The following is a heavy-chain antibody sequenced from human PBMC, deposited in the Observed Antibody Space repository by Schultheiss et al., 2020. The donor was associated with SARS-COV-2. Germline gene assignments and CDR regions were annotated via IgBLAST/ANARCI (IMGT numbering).Heavy chain of an antibody. CDR1: GGSISDYY. Sequence: SETLSLTCTVSGGSISDYYWTWIRQPPGKGLEWIGYIYYSGTTNYNPSLKSRVTISVDTSKNQFSLKLSSVTAADTAVYYCARAGIRAAGYSYGSDFDYWGQGILVTVSS. V-gene: IGHV4-59*12. CDR2: IYYSGTT. J-gene: IGHJ4*02. CDR3: ARAGIRAAGYSYGSDFDY. D-gene: IGHD5-18*01.